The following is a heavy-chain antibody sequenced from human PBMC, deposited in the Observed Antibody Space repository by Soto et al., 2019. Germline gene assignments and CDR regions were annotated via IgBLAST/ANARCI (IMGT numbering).Heavy chain of an antibody. CDR1: GFTFSSYA. V-gene: IGHV3-9*01. J-gene: IGHJ4*02. CDR3: AKGSYGSGSYSISY. D-gene: IGHD3-10*01. Sequence: GGSLRLSCAASGFTFSSYAMHWVRQAPGKGLEWVSGISWNSGSIGYADSVKGRFTISRDNAKNSLYLQMNSLRAEDTALYYCAKGSYGSGSYSISYWGQGTLVTVSS. CDR2: ISWNSGSI.